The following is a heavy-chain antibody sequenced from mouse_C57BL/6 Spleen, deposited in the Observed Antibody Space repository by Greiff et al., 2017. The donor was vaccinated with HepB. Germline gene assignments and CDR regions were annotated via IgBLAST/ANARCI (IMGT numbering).Heavy chain of an antibody. CDR3: LITTVVVNDYAMDY. CDR2: ISYDGSN. V-gene: IGHV3-6*01. CDR1: GYSITSGYY. D-gene: IGHD1-1*01. Sequence: EVKLVESGPGLVKPSQSLSLTCSVPGYSITSGYYWNWIRQFPGNKLEWMGYISYDGSNNYNPSLKNRISITRDTSKNQFFLKLNSVTTEDTATYYGLITTVVVNDYAMDYWGQGTSVTVSS. J-gene: IGHJ4*01.